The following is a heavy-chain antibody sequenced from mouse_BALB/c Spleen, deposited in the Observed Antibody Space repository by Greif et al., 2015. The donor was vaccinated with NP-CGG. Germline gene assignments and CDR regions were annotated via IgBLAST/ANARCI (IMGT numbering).Heavy chain of an antibody. CDR1: GFSLTSYG. V-gene: IGHV2-5-1*01. Sequence: VKLMESGPSLVQPSQSLSITCTVSGFSLTSYGVHWVRQSPGKGLEWLGVIWRGGSTDYNAAFMSRLSITKVNSKSQVFFKMNSLQADDTAIYYCAKIPMITGPYAMDYWGQGTSVTVSS. J-gene: IGHJ4*01. CDR2: IWRGGST. CDR3: AKIPMITGPYAMDY. D-gene: IGHD2-4*01.